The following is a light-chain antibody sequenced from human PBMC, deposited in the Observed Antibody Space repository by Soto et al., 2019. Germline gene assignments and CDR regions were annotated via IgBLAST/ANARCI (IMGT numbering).Light chain of an antibody. Sequence: DIQMTQSPSSVSASVGDRVTITCRASQGIRFYLAWYQHKPDKAPKSLIYAASNLQSGVPSRFSGSGYGTEFTLTISSLQPEGFATYYCQQYNSYPRTFGGGTKVEIK. V-gene: IGKV1D-16*01. CDR3: QQYNSYPRT. J-gene: IGKJ4*01. CDR2: AAS. CDR1: QGIRFY.